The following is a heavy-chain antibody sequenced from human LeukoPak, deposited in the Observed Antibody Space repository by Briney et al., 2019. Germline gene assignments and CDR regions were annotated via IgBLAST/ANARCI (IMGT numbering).Heavy chain of an antibody. Sequence: SETLSLTCAVYGGSFSGYYWSWIRQPPGKGLEWIGEINHSGSTNYNPSLKSRVTISVDTSKNQFSLKLSSVTAADTAVYYCARYSSGWDWGQGTLVTVSS. J-gene: IGHJ4*02. D-gene: IGHD6-19*01. V-gene: IGHV4-34*01. CDR3: ARYSSGWD. CDR1: GGSFSGYY. CDR2: INHSGST.